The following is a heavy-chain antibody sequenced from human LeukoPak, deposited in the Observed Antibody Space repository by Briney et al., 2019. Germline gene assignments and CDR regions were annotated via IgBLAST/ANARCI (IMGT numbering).Heavy chain of an antibody. CDR1: GGSIRSYY. Sequence: SETLSLTCTVSGGSIRSYYWSWIRQPPGKGLEWIGYIYYSGSTNYNPSLKSRVTISVDTSKNQFSLKLSSVTATDTAVYYCARDSPFAVAALDYWGQGTLVTVSS. J-gene: IGHJ4*02. CDR2: IYYSGST. D-gene: IGHD6-19*01. V-gene: IGHV4-59*01. CDR3: ARDSPFAVAALDY.